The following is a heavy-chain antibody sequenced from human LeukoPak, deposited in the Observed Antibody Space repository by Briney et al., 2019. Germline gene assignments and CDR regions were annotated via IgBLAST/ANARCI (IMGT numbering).Heavy chain of an antibody. CDR1: GSTFSNYG. CDR2: IAHDGSVQ. CDR3: AKEKVPISMPAWYFDL. D-gene: IGHD2/OR15-2a*01. V-gene: IGHV3-30*18. Sequence: GGSLRLSCAASGSTFSNYGVHWVRQTPGKGLEWVTVIAHDGSVQYYIDSVKGRFTISRDDSKNMLYLQMNSLRAEDTAIYYCAKEKVPISMPAWYFDLWGRGTLVTVSS. J-gene: IGHJ2*01.